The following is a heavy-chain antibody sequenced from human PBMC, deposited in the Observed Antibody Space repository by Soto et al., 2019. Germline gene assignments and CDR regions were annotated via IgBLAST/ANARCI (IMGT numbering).Heavy chain of an antibody. CDR3: AMDLGPRYCSSTSCGVGGGRYYGMDV. CDR2: IIPIFGTA. CDR1: GGTFSSYA. V-gene: IGHV1-69*13. Sequence: SVKVSCKASGGTFSSYAISWVRQAPGQGLEWMGGIIPIFGTANYAQKFQGRVTITADESTSTADMELGSRRSEDTAVYYCAMDLGPRYCSSTSCGVGGGRYYGMDVWSQGTTVTVSS. J-gene: IGHJ6*02. D-gene: IGHD2-2*01.